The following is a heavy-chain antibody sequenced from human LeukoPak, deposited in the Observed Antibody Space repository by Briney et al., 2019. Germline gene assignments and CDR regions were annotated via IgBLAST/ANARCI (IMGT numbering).Heavy chain of an antibody. D-gene: IGHD3-22*01. Sequence: GGSLRLSCAASGFTFSSYAMHWVRQAPGKGLEWVAVISYDGSNKYYADSVKGRFTISRDNSKNTLYLQMNSLRAEDTAVYYCATYYYDSSGYHPHFDYWGQGTLVTVSS. J-gene: IGHJ4*02. CDR2: ISYDGSNK. V-gene: IGHV3-30-3*01. CDR1: GFTFSSYA. CDR3: ATYYYDSSGYHPHFDY.